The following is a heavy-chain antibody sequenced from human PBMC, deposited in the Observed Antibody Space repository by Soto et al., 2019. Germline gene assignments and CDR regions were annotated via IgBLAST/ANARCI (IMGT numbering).Heavy chain of an antibody. CDR3: ATDFAYFDS. V-gene: IGHV4-61*01. CDR2: VYHTGRT. CDR1: GGSFKSGSYS. D-gene: IGHD3-3*01. Sequence: SETLSLTCTVSGGSFKSGSYSWSWIRQPPGKGLEWIGYVYHTGRTSYNPSLKSRVSISMDTSKNQFSLNLDSVTAADTAVYFCATDFAYFDSWGQGTLVTVSS. J-gene: IGHJ4*02.